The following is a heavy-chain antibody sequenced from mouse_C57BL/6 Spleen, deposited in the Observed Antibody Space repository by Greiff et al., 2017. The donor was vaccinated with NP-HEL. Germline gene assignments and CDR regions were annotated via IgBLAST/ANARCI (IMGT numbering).Heavy chain of an antibody. CDR2: ISSGGDYI. V-gene: IGHV5-9-1*02. Sequence: EVQGVESGEGLVKPGGSLKLSCAASGFTFSSYAMSWVRQTPEKRLEWVAYISSGGDYIYYADTVKGRFTISRDNARNTLYLQMSSLKSEDTAMYYCTRSVYYYGSSYIAMDYWGQGTSVTVSS. CDR1: GFTFSSYA. J-gene: IGHJ4*01. D-gene: IGHD1-1*01. CDR3: TRSVYYYGSSYIAMDY.